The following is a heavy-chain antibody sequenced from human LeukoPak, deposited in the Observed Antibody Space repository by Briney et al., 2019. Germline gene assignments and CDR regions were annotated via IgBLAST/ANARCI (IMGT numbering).Heavy chain of an antibody. J-gene: IGHJ4*02. V-gene: IGHV3-30*18. D-gene: IGHD2-2*01. CDR1: GFTFSSNG. CDR2: ISYDGSTK. Sequence: GRSLGLSCAASGFTFSSNGMHWVRQAPGKGLEWVAFISYDGSTKYYADSVRGRFTISRDNSKNTLYLQMNSLRAEDTTVYYCAKDLSTKWSLDYWGQGTLVTVSS. CDR3: AKDLSTKWSLDY.